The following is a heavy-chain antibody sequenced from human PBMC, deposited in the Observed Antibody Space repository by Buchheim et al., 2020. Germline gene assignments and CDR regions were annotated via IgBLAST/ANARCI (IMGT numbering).Heavy chain of an antibody. J-gene: IGHJ4*02. V-gene: IGHV4-34*01. Sequence: QVQLQQWGAGLLKPSETLSLTCAVYGGSFSGYYWSWIRQPPGKGLEWIGEINHSGSTNYNPSLKSRVTISVDTSKNQFSLQLSSVTAADTAVYYCARSYSYGSLAADYWGQGTL. CDR1: GGSFSGYY. D-gene: IGHD5-18*01. CDR2: INHSGST. CDR3: ARSYSYGSLAADY.